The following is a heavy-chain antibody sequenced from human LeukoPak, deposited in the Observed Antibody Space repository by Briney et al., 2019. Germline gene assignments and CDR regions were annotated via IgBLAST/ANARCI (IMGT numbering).Heavy chain of an antibody. CDR2: IWYDGDNK. Sequence: GRSLRLSCAASGFTFSSYGMHWVRPAPGKGLEWVAVIWYDGDNKYYADSVKGRFTISRDNSKNTLYLQMNSLRAEDTAVYYCARDGIAAAGQYYCYGMDVWGQGTTVTVSS. CDR3: ARDGIAAAGQYYCYGMDV. V-gene: IGHV3-33*01. CDR1: GFTFSSYG. D-gene: IGHD6-13*01. J-gene: IGHJ6*02.